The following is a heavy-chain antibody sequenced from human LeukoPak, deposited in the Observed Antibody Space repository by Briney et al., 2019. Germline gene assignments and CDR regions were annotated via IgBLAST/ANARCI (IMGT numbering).Heavy chain of an antibody. Sequence: GATVKVSCKASGGTFSSYAISWVRQAPGQGLEWMGGIIPIFGTANYAQKFQGRVTITADESTSTAYMELSSLRSEDTAVYYCARGPVGYFDYWGQGTLVTVSS. CDR2: IIPIFGTA. V-gene: IGHV1-69*13. CDR1: GGTFSSYA. D-gene: IGHD1-14*01. CDR3: ARGPVGYFDY. J-gene: IGHJ4*02.